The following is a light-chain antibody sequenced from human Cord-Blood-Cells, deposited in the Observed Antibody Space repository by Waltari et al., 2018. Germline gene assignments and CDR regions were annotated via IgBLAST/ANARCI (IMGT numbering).Light chain of an antibody. CDR1: SSDVGSYNL. CDR2: EGS. J-gene: IGLJ1*01. V-gene: IGLV2-23*01. CDR3: CSYAGSSTFV. Sequence: QSALTQPASVSGSPGQSITISCTGTSSDVGSYNLVSWYQQHPGKAPKLMIYEGSKRPSGVSNRFSGSKSGNTASLTISGLQAEDEADYYVCSYAGSSTFVFGTGTKVTVL.